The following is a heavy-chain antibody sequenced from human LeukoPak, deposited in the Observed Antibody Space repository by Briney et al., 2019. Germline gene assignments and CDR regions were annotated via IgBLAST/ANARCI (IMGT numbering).Heavy chain of an antibody. CDR2: ITSSGAYI. CDR3: ARDPYSGNYGNYYYYYMDV. V-gene: IGHV3-21*01. Sequence: GGSLTLSCAASGFTFNNYNMNWVRQAPGKALEWVSSITSSGAYIFYADSVKGRFTISRDNAKDSLYLQMNSLGPEDTAVYYYARDPYSGNYGNYYYYYMDVWGKGTTVTISS. CDR1: GFTFNNYN. J-gene: IGHJ6*03. D-gene: IGHD1-26*01.